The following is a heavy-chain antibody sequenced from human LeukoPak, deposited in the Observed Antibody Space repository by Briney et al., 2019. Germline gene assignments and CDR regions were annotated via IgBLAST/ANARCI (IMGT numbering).Heavy chain of an antibody. CDR3: ARDPIAAAGGPFDY. CDR1: GFTFSSYA. D-gene: IGHD6-13*01. V-gene: IGHV3-30*04. Sequence: GGSLRLSCAASGFTFSSYAMHWVRQAPGKGLEWVAVISYDGSNKYYADSVKGRFTISRDNSKNTLYLQMNSLRAEDTAVYYCARDPIAAAGGPFDYWGQGTLVTVSS. CDR2: ISYDGSNK. J-gene: IGHJ4*02.